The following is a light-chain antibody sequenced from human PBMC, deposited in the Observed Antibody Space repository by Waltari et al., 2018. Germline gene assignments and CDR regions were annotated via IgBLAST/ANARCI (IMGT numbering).Light chain of an antibody. CDR1: SSDVDNYNF. J-gene: IGLJ1*01. CDR2: GVS. Sequence: QSALTQPASVSGSPGQSITISCTGTSSDVDNYNFVSWYQQHPDKAPKLMIYGVSKRPSGVSDRFSGSKSGNTASLTISGLQAEDEADYYCSSYTNIITYVFGTGTKVTVL. CDR3: SSYTNIITYV. V-gene: IGLV2-14*01.